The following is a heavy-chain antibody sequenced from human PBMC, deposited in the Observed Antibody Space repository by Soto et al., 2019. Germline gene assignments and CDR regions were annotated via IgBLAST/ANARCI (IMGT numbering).Heavy chain of an antibody. CDR2: TYYRSKWYN. J-gene: IGHJ6*02. CDR3: ARESYGSGSYDGLDV. CDR1: GDSVSSNSAV. Sequence: SQTLSLTCAISGDSVSSNSAVWNWIRQSPSRGLEWLGRTYYRSKWYNDYAVSVKSRITINPDTSKNQFSLQLNSVTVEDTALYHCARESYGSGSYDGLDVWGQGTTVTVSS. D-gene: IGHD3-10*01. V-gene: IGHV6-1*01.